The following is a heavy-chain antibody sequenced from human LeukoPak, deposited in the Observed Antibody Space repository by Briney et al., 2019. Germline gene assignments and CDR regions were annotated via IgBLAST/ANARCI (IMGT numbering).Heavy chain of an antibody. Sequence: SETLSLTCAVYGGSFSGYYWSWIRQPPGKGLEWIGYIYYSGSTNYNPSLKSRVTISVDTSKNQFSLKLSSVTAADTAVYYCARGIVGASPVFDYWGQGTLVTVSS. V-gene: IGHV4-59*01. CDR3: ARGIVGASPVFDY. CDR2: IYYSGST. CDR1: GGSFSGYY. J-gene: IGHJ4*02. D-gene: IGHD1-26*01.